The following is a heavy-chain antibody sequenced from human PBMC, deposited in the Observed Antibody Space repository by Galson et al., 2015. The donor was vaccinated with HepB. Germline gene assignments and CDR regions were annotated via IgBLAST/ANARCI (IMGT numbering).Heavy chain of an antibody. Sequence: SLRLSCAASGFTFSDYNMHWLRQSPGKGLEWVAVIWYDGTIKYYADSVKGRFTISRDNAKNSLFLQMNTLRAEDTAVYYCARDARYRPILFDPWGQGTLVTVSS. V-gene: IGHV3-33*01. CDR1: GFTFSDYN. CDR3: ARDARYRPILFDP. CDR2: IWYDGTIK. J-gene: IGHJ5*02. D-gene: IGHD3-3*01.